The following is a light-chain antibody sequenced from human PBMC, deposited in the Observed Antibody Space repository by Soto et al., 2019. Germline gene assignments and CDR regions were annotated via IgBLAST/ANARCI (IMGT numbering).Light chain of an antibody. V-gene: IGLV2-14*01. CDR3: SSKTSSSSPFV. CDR2: EVT. CDR1: SGDIGSYNR. Sequence: SALTRPASVSGSPVESLTISCTRTSGDIGSYNRVSWYQQHPGKAPKLIIYEVTDRPSGVSNRFSGSKSGNTASLTISGLQADDEGDYYCSSKTSSSSPFVFGTGTKVTVL. J-gene: IGLJ1*01.